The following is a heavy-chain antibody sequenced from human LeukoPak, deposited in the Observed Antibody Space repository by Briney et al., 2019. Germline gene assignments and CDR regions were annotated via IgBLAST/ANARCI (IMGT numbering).Heavy chain of an antibody. D-gene: IGHD2-15*01. V-gene: IGHV3-9*01. Sequence: PGGSLRLSCAASGFTFDDYAMHWVRQAPGKGLEWVSGISWNSGSIGYADSVKGRFTISRDNAKNSLYLQMNSLRAEDTAVYYCARAGPVVEAAGRRGKKHFDYWGQGTLVTVSS. CDR1: GFTFDDYA. CDR3: ARAGPVVEAAGRRGKKHFDY. CDR2: ISWNSGSI. J-gene: IGHJ4*02.